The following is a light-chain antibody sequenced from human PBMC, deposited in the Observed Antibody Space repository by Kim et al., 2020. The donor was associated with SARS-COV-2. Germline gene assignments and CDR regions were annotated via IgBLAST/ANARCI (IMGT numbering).Light chain of an antibody. Sequence: RATSNRKSSQSVLYSSNNKNYLAWYQQKPGQPPKLLIYWASTRESGVPDRFSGSGSGTDFTLTISSLQAEDVAVYYCQQYYSTPYSFGQGTKLEI. CDR3: QQYYSTPYS. J-gene: IGKJ2*03. CDR1: QSVLYSSNNKNY. V-gene: IGKV4-1*01. CDR2: WAS.